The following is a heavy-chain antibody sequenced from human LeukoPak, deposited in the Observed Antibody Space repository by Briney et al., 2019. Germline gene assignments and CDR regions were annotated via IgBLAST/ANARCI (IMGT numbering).Heavy chain of an antibody. CDR2: INRFGKT. CDR3: AGRGQRYFRE. J-gene: IGHJ1*01. CDR1: GDSISSDY. V-gene: IGHV4-4*08. Sequence: SETLSLTCTVPGDSISSDYWTSIRQPPGKGLDRIHSINRFGKTDYNPSLMRRVTISLVTSNKQFSLNLTSVTAAVTAVYSGAGRGQRYFREWGEGTLVSVS.